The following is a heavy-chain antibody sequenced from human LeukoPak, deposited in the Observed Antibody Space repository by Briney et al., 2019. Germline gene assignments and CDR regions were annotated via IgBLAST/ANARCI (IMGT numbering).Heavy chain of an antibody. J-gene: IGHJ4*02. CDR2: IYTSGST. CDR1: GGSISSGSYY. CDR3: ASDDTVTTFAFDY. D-gene: IGHD4-11*01. V-gene: IGHV4-61*02. Sequence: PSETLSLTCTVSGGSISSGSYYWSWIRQPAGKGLEWIGRIYTSGSTNYNPSLKSRVTISVDTSKNQFSLKLSSVTAADTAVYYCASDDTVTTFAFDYWGQGTLVTVSS.